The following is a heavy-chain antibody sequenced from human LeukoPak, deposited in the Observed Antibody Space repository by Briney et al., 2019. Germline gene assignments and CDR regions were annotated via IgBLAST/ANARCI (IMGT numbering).Heavy chain of an antibody. V-gene: IGHV3-48*02. CDR1: GFTLSSYS. Sequence: PGGSLRLSCAASGFTLSSYSMNWVRQAPGKGLGWVSYISSSSSTIYYADSVKGRFTISRDNAKNSLYLQMNSLRDEDTAVYYCARVTVTTNDYWGQGTLVTVSS. D-gene: IGHD4-17*01. CDR3: ARVTVTTNDY. CDR2: ISSSSSTI. J-gene: IGHJ4*02.